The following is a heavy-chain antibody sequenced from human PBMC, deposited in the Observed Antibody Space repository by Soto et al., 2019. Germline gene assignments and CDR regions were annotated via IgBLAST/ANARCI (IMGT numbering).Heavy chain of an antibody. CDR3: ARWGYWSGGSCRPDY. D-gene: IGHD2-15*01. CDR1: GGTFSSYA. J-gene: IGHJ4*02. CDR2: IIPIFGTA. V-gene: IGHV1-69*12. Sequence: QVQLVQSGAEGKKPGSSVKVSCKASGGTFSSYAISWVRQAPGQWLEWMGGIIPIFGTANYAQKFHGRVTSNADESTSPAYMELSSLRSEGTAVYYCARWGYWSGGSCRPDYWGQGTLVTVSS.